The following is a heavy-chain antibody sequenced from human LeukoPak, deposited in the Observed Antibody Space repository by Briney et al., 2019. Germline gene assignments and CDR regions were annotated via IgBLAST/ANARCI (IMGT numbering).Heavy chain of an antibody. V-gene: IGHV1-2*02. CDR3: ARMGKQSRWFDP. D-gene: IGHD6-19*01. CDR2: INPNSGGT. Sequence: ASVKVSFKASGYTFTGYYMHWVRQAPGQGLEWMGWINPNSGGTNYAQKFQGRVTMTRDTSISTAYMELSRLRSDDTAVYYRARMGKQSRWFDPWGQGTLVTVSS. CDR1: GYTFTGYY. J-gene: IGHJ5*02.